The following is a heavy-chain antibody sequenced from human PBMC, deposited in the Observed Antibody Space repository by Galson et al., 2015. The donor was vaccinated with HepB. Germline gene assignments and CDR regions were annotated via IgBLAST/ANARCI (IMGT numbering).Heavy chain of an antibody. CDR1: GFTFSNAW. Sequence: SLRLSCAASGFTFSNAWMNWVRQAPGKGLEWVGRIKSKTDGGTTDYAAPVKGRFTISRDDSKNTLYLQMNSLKTEDTAVYYCTTGIAVAGDPHPGRRYYYYYGMDVWGQGTTVTVSS. CDR2: IKSKTDGGTT. J-gene: IGHJ6*02. D-gene: IGHD6-19*01. CDR3: TTGIAVAGDPHPGRRYYYYYGMDV. V-gene: IGHV3-15*07.